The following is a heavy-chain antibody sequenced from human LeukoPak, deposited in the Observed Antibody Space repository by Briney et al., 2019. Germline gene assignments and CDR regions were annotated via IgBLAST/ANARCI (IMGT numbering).Heavy chain of an antibody. CDR2: IKQDGSEK. D-gene: IGHD2-15*01. CDR1: GFTFSSYW. CDR3: ARFKRGYCSGGSCYWFDP. V-gene: IGHV3-7*01. Sequence: GGSLRLSCAASGFTFSSYWMSWVRQAPGKGLEWVANIKQDGSEKYYVDSVKGRFTISRDNAKNSLYLQMNSLRAEDTAVYYCARFKRGYCSGGSCYWFDPWGQGTLVTVSS. J-gene: IGHJ5*02.